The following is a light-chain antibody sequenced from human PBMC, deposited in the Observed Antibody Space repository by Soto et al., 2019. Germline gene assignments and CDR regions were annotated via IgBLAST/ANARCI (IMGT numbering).Light chain of an antibody. CDR1: QGIANR. CDR2: AAS. J-gene: IGKJ2*02. Sequence: DIQMTQSPSSVSAFVGDRVTITCRANQGIANRLAWFQQKPGKAPKVLIYAASTLQHGVPSRFSGSGSGTDFTLTINSLQPEDVATYFCQQADSFPRTLGQGTKLAI. V-gene: IGKV1-12*01. CDR3: QQADSFPRT.